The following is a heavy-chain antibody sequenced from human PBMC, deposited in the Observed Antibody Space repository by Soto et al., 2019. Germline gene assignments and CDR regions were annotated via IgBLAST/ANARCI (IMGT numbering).Heavy chain of an antibody. CDR3: AREGTGYSAFDI. CDR2: INPKSGGT. Sequence: ASVKVCCKSSGYTFCDYYIHWVRQAPGQVLEWMGWINPKSGGTKYAQKFQGRVTMTRDTSINTVYMDLSRLTSDDTAVYYCAREGTGYSAFDIWGQGTMVTVSS. D-gene: IGHD3-9*01. CDR1: GYTFCDYY. V-gene: IGHV1-2*02. J-gene: IGHJ3*02.